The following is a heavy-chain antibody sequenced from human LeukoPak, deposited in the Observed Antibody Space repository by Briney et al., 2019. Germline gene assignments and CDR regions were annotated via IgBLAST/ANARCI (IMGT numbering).Heavy chain of an antibody. CDR3: AREEPYGSGSYFDY. D-gene: IGHD3-10*01. Sequence: PSETLSLTCTVSHVSISTYYWSWIRQPPGKGLEWMGYIHYSGSTNYNPSLKSRVTISVDTSKKQLSLMLRSVNAADTAVYYCAREEPYGSGSYFDYWGQGTLVTVSS. J-gene: IGHJ4*02. CDR2: IHYSGST. CDR1: HVSISTYY. V-gene: IGHV4-59*01.